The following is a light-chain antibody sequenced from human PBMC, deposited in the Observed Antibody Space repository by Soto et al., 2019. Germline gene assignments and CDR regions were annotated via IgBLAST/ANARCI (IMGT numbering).Light chain of an antibody. CDR3: QYYDKLVKEIN. CDR1: QGVSSY. CDR2: DAS. Sequence: EIVLTHSPATLSLSLGEIATHSCSAIQGVSSYLAWYQQKPGQAPRILIYDASNRATGIPARFSGSASGPDFTLTIKRLETEDFAVCYCQYYDKLVKEINFGKGKRLALK. V-gene: IGKV3-11*01. J-gene: IGKJ5*01.